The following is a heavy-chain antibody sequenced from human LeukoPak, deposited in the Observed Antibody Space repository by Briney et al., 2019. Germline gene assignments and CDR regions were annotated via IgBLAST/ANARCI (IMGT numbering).Heavy chain of an antibody. CDR3: VRGGPDGDNWHYYFDF. Sequence: PSETLSLTCTVSGDSIKTVKKYSWNWIRQTPGKGLEWIGYIFYSGNTNYNPSLKSRVTISVDTSRNQFSLEMTSVIAADTAVYYCVRGGPDGDNWHYYFDFWGQGALVTVSS. CDR1: GDSIKTVKKY. V-gene: IGHV4-61*01. D-gene: IGHD5-24*01. CDR2: IFYSGNT. J-gene: IGHJ4*02.